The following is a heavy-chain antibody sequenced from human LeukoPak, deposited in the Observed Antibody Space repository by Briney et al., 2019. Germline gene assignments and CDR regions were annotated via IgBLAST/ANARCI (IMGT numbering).Heavy chain of an antibody. J-gene: IGHJ4*02. Sequence: NPGGSLRLSCVASGFTFSSYWMHWVRQAPGKGLVWVSRINSDGSSISYADSVKGQFTISRDNAKNTLYLQMNSLRTEDTAVYYCVRDGSSWGNFDYWGQGTLVSVSS. CDR3: VRDGSSWGNFDY. CDR2: INSDGSSI. V-gene: IGHV3-74*01. CDR1: GFTFSSYW. D-gene: IGHD7-27*01.